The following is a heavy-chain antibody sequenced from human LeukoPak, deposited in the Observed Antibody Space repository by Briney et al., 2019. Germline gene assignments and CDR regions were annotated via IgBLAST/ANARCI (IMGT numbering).Heavy chain of an antibody. D-gene: IGHD6-13*01. Sequence: GGSLRLSCAASGFTVSSNYMSWVRQAPGKGLEWVSVIYSGGSTYYADSVKGRFTISRDNSRGTMFLQMNSLRTEDTAVYYCATVGYSSSWRWGQGTLVTVSS. J-gene: IGHJ4*02. CDR2: IYSGGST. CDR1: GFTVSSNY. V-gene: IGHV3-66*01. CDR3: ATVGYSSSWR.